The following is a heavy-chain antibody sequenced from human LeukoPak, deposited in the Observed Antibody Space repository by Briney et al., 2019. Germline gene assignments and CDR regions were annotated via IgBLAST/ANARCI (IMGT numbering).Heavy chain of an antibody. Sequence: GASVKVSCKASGYTFTSYDISWVRQAPGQGLEWMGWISAYNGNTNYAQNLQGRVTMTADTSTSTAYMELRSLRSDDTAVYFCARDGLPTMVARPGDNWGQGTLVTVSS. CDR3: ARDGLPTMVARPGDN. CDR1: GYTFTSYD. D-gene: IGHD6-6*01. V-gene: IGHV1-18*01. CDR2: ISAYNGNT. J-gene: IGHJ4*02.